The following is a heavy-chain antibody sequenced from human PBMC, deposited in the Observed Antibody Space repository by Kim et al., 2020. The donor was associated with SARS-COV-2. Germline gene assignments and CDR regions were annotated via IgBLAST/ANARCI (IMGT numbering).Heavy chain of an antibody. CDR2: INHSGST. CDR3: ARSPPYHLYNWFDP. CDR1: GGSFSGYY. J-gene: IGHJ5*02. Sequence: SETLSLTCAVYGGSFSGYYWSWIRQPPGKGLEWIGEINHSGSTNYNPSLKSRVTISVDTSKNQFSLKLSSVTAADTAVYYCARSPPYHLYNWFDPWGQGTLVTVSS. V-gene: IGHV4-34*01.